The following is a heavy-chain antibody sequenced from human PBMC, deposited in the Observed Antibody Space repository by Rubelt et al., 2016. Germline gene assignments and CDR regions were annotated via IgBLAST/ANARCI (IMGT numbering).Heavy chain of an antibody. D-gene: IGHD6-19*01. CDR2: ISYDGSNK. J-gene: IGHJ4*02. Sequence: GLEWVAVISYDGSNKYYADSVKGRFTISRDNSKNTLYLQMNSLRAEDTAVYYCASGGENSGYDGIAVAGTNDYWGQGTLVTVSS. CDR3: ASGGENSGYDGIAVAGTNDY. V-gene: IGHV3-30*04.